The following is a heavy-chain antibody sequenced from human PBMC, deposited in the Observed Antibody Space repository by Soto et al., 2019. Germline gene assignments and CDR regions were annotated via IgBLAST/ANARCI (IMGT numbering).Heavy chain of an antibody. CDR3: ARLPKEYYYFYIDV. D-gene: IGHD6-6*01. Sequence: GESLKISCKGSGYSFTSYWIGWVRQMPGKGLEWMGLIYPGDSDTRYSPSFQGKVTISADKSISTAYLQWGSLKASDTTIYYSARLPKEYYYFYIDVWGKGTTVTVSS. J-gene: IGHJ6*03. CDR2: IYPGDSDT. V-gene: IGHV5-51*01. CDR1: GYSFTSYW.